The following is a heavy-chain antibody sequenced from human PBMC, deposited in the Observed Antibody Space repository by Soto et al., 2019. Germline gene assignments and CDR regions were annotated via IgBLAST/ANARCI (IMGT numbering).Heavy chain of an antibody. CDR2: VHPNSGGT. J-gene: IGHJ4*02. CDR1: GYALTVYY. Sequence: XAVKVACTAFGYALTVYYMHWVRQAPGQGLEWMGWVHPNSGGTDYAQRFQGRVTMTWDTSIRTAYMEVSRLGSDDTAVYYCARAAMGATTSFDLWGQGTLVTVSS. D-gene: IGHD1-26*01. V-gene: IGHV1-2*02. CDR3: ARAAMGATTSFDL.